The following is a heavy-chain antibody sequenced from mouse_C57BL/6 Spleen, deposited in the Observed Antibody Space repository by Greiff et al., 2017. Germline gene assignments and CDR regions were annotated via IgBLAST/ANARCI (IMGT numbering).Heavy chain of an antibody. CDR1: GFTFSDYY. Sequence: EVMLVESGGGLVQPGGSLKLSCAASGFTFSDYYMYWVRQTPEKRLEWVAYISNGGGSTYYPDTVKGRFTISRDNAKNTLYLQMSRLKSEDPAMYYCARPRMDYWGQGTSVTVSS. V-gene: IGHV5-12*01. CDR3: ARPRMDY. CDR2: ISNGGGST. J-gene: IGHJ4*01.